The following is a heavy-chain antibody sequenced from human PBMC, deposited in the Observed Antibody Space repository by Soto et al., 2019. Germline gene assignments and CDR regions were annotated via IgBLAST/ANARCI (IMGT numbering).Heavy chain of an antibody. CDR1: GGSISSYY. CDR2: IYYSGST. D-gene: IGHD3-10*01. V-gene: IGHV4-59*01. CDR3: ARGYGSGSYQRYYLDY. J-gene: IGHJ4*02. Sequence: PSETLSLTCSVSGGSISSYYWSWIRQPPGKGLEWIGYIYYSGSTDYNPSLKSRVTISVDTSKNQFSLRLISVTAADTAVYYCARGYGSGSYQRYYLDYWGQGALVTVSS.